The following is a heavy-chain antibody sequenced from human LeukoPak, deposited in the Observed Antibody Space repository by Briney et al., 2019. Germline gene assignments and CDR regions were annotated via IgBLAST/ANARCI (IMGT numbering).Heavy chain of an antibody. CDR1: GFTFSNYE. D-gene: IGHD3-10*01. CDR3: ARVGDYGSGFDF. Sequence: GGSLRLSCAASGFTFSNYEMNWIRQAPGKGLEWISYISNSGNTKYYADSVKGRFSISRDNANNSVYLQMNNLRAEDTAVYYCARVGDYGSGFDFWGQGTLVTVSS. V-gene: IGHV3-48*03. J-gene: IGHJ4*02. CDR2: ISNSGNTK.